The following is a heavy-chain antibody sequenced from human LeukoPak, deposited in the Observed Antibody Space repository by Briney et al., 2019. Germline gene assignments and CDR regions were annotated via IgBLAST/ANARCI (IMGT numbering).Heavy chain of an antibody. CDR3: ARGSSRSPRDAFDI. V-gene: IGHV1-46*01. CDR1: GHTFTSYY. Sequence: ASVKVSCKASGHTFTSYYMHGVRQAPGQGLEWMGIISPSGASTTYAQNFQGRVTMTRDMSTSTLYMELSSLKSEDTAVYYCARGSSRSPRDAFDIWGQGTMVTVSS. CDR2: ISPSGAST. J-gene: IGHJ3*02.